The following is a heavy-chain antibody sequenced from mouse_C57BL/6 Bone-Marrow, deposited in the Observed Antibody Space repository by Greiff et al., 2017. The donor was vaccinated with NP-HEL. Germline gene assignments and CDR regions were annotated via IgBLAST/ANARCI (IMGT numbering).Heavy chain of an antibody. CDR3: VRSLTGPWFAY. Sequence: EVQLVESGGGLVQPKGSLKLSCAASGFSFNTYAMNWVRQAPGKGLEWVARIRSKSNNYATYYADSVKDRFTISRDDSESMLYLQMNNLKTEDTAMYYCVRSLTGPWFAYWGQGTLVTVSA. D-gene: IGHD4-1*01. J-gene: IGHJ3*01. V-gene: IGHV10-1*01. CDR1: GFSFNTYA. CDR2: IRSKSNNYAT.